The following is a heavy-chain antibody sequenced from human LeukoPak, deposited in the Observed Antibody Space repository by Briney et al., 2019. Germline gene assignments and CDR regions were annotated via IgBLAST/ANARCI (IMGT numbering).Heavy chain of an antibody. J-gene: IGHJ4*02. D-gene: IGHD6-13*01. CDR1: GYTFSSYA. Sequence: GGSLRLPCAASGYTFSSYAMRWVRQAPGKGLEWVSSISGSGISTYYADSVKGRFTISRDNSKNTLYLQMNSLRAEDTALYYCAKIGIAAGDTDYWGQGTLVTVSS. CDR2: ISGSGIST. CDR3: AKIGIAAGDTDY. V-gene: IGHV3-23*01.